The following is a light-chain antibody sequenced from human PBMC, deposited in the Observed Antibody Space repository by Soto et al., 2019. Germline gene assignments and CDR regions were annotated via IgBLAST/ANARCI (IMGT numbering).Light chain of an antibody. V-gene: IGKV1-5*03. CDR3: HHYSTYST. CDR1: QSISIW. J-gene: IGKJ1*01. CDR2: AAS. Sequence: DIQMTQSPSALSASIGDRVTITCRASQSISIWLAWYQQKPGKAPKLLIYAASSLESGVPSRFSGSGSGTEFTLTISRLQPDDFATYYCHHYSTYSTFDHGTRVDVK.